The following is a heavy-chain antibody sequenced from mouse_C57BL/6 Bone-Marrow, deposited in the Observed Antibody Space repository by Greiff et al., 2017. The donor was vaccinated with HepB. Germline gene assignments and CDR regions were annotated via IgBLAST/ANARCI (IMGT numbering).Heavy chain of an antibody. Sequence: VQLQQSGAELVKPGASVKLSCTASGFNIKNTYMHWVKQRPEQGLEWIGRIDPANGNTKYAPKFQGKATITADTSSNTAYLQLSSLTSEDTAIYYCARKGLGDYGSSPWFAYWGQGTLVTVSA. CDR2: IDPANGNT. CDR1: GFNIKNTY. V-gene: IGHV14-3*01. CDR3: ARKGLGDYGSSPWFAY. D-gene: IGHD1-1*01. J-gene: IGHJ3*01.